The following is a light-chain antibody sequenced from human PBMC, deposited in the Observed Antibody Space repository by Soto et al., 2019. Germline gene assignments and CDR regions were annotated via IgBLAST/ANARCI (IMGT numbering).Light chain of an antibody. CDR2: EVN. CDR1: SGSIASNY. V-gene: IGLV6-57*04. CDR3: SSWTSSTTQV. Sequence: NFMLTQPHSVSESPGKTVTISCTRSSGSIASNYVQWYQQRPGSAPTTVIYEVNNRPSGVSNRFSGSKSGNTASLTISGLQAEDEADYYCSSWTSSTTQVLGGGTKLTVL. J-gene: IGLJ3*02.